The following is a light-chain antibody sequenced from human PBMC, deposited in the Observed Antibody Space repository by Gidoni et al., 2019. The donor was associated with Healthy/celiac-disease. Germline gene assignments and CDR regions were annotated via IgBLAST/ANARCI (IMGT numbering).Light chain of an antibody. CDR3: QQYNNWPLYT. CDR2: GAA. Sequence: EIVMTHSPATLSVSPGERATLSCRASQSVSSNLAWYQHKPGQAPRLLINGAATRATGIPARFSGSGSGTEFTLTISSLQSEDFAVYYCQQYNNWPLYTFGQGTKLEIK. J-gene: IGKJ2*01. V-gene: IGKV3-15*01. CDR1: QSVSSN.